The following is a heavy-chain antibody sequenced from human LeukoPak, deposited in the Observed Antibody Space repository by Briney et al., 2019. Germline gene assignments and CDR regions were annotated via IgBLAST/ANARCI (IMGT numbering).Heavy chain of an antibody. CDR1: GFTFSSYG. CDR3: ARALFGESYYYYYMDV. Sequence: GGSLRLSCAASGFTFSSYGMSWVRQAPGKGLEWVSAISGSGGSTYYADSVKGRFTISRDNSKNTLYLQMNSLRAEDTAVYYCARALFGESYYYYYMDVWGKGTTVTVSS. CDR2: ISGSGGST. J-gene: IGHJ6*03. D-gene: IGHD3-10*01. V-gene: IGHV3-23*01.